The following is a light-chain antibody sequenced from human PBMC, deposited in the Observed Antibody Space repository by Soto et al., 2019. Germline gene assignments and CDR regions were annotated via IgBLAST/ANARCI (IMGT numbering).Light chain of an antibody. CDR3: QQYGTVPWT. CDR1: HSVGST. Sequence: ETVMTKSQATLSVSPKERAILSFSASHSVGSTLAWYQQTPGQAPRLLIYGASTRATVIPAGFSGSGSGTEITLTISSLQSEDFAVYYCQQYGTVPWTCGQGTKGDIK. J-gene: IGKJ1*01. CDR2: GAS. V-gene: IGKV3-15*01.